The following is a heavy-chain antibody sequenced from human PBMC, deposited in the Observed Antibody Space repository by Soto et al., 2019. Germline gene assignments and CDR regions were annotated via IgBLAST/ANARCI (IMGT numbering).Heavy chain of an antibody. Sequence: GGSLRLSCAASGFTFSSYAMHWVRQAPGKGLEWVAVISYDGSNKYYADSVKGRFTISRDNSKNTLYLQMNSLSAEDTAVYYCAMAGTEYCTNGVCSVEYFQHWGQGTLVTVSS. D-gene: IGHD2-8*01. J-gene: IGHJ1*01. CDR2: ISYDGSNK. V-gene: IGHV3-30-3*01. CDR1: GFTFSSYA. CDR3: AMAGTEYCTNGVCSVEYFQH.